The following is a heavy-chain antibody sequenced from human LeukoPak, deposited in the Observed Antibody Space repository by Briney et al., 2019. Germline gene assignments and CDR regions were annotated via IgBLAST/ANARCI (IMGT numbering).Heavy chain of an antibody. CDR1: GGTFSSYA. V-gene: IGHV1-46*01. CDR3: ARAQLELPWFDP. CDR2: INPSGGST. D-gene: IGHD1-7*01. Sequence: ASVKVSCKASGGTFSSYAISWVRQAPGQGLEWMGIINPSGGSTSYAQKFQGRVTMTRDMSTSTVYMELSSLRSEDTAVYYCARAQLELPWFDPWGQGTLVTVSS. J-gene: IGHJ5*02.